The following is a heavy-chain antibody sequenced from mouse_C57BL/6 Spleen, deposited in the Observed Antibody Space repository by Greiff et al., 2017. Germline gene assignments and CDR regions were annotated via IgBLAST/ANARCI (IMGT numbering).Heavy chain of an antibody. J-gene: IGHJ1*03. Sequence: VQLQQSGPELVKPGASVKISCKASGYAFSSSWMNWVKQRPGKGLEWIGRIYPGDGDTNYNGKFKGKATLTADKSSSTAYMQLSSLTSEDSAVYFCARDCYGSSYYWYFDVWGTGTTVTVSS. CDR1: GYAFSSSW. V-gene: IGHV1-82*01. CDR2: IYPGDGDT. D-gene: IGHD1-1*01. CDR3: ARDCYGSSYYWYFDV.